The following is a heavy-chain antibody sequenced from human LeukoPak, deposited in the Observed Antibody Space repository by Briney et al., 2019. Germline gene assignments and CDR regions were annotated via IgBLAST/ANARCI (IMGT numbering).Heavy chain of an antibody. CDR1: GGSFSGYY. V-gene: IGHV4-34*01. CDR3: ARVDSIAVAGEDAFDV. J-gene: IGHJ3*01. CDR2: INHSGST. Sequence: PSETLSLTCAVYGGSFSGYYWSWIRQPPGKGLEWIGEINHSGSTNYNPSLKSRVTISVDTSKNQFSLKLSSVTAADTAVYYCARVDSIAVAGEDAFDVWGQGTMVTVSS. D-gene: IGHD6-19*01.